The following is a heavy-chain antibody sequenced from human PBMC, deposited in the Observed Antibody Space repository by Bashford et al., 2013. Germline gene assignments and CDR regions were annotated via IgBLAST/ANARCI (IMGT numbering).Heavy chain of an antibody. J-gene: IGHJ6*03. CDR2: ISAYNRNT. Sequence: ALVKVSCKAFGYTFTRYGISWVRQAPGQGLEWMGWISAYNRNTRSAQNFQGRVTMTTDTSKNHFSLKLSSMTAADAAVYYCARAHYYSMDVWGKGTTVTVSS. CDR3: ARAHYYSMDV. V-gene: IGHV1-18*01. CDR1: GYTFTRYG.